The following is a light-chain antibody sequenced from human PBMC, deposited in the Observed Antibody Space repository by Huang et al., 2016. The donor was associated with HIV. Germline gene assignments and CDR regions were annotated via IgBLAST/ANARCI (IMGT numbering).Light chain of an antibody. J-gene: IGKJ4*01. CDR1: QSVSSY. CDR2: DAS. CDR3: QHRSNWPPT. V-gene: IGKV3-11*01. Sequence: EIVLTQSPATLSLSPGERATLSCRASQSVSSYLACYQQKPGQAPRLLIYDASNRATGIPARFRGSGSGTDFILTISSLEPEDFAVYYCQHRSNWPPTFGGGTKVEIK.